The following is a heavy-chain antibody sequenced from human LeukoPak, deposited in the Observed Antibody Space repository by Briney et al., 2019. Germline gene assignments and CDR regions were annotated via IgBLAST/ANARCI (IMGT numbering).Heavy chain of an antibody. CDR3: AFSYLFFEWLTLAAFDI. CDR1: GFTFSSYA. J-gene: IGHJ3*02. V-gene: IGHV3-23*01. CDR2: ISGSGGST. Sequence: PGGSLRLSCAASGFTFSSYAMSWVRRAPGKGLEWASAISGSGGSTYYADSVKGRFTISRDNSKNTLYLQMDSLRAEDTAVYYCAFSYLFFEWLTLAAFDIWGQGTMVTVSS. D-gene: IGHD3-3*01.